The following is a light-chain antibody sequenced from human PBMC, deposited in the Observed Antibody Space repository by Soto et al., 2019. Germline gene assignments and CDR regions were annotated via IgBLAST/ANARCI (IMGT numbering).Light chain of an antibody. V-gene: IGKV3-15*01. CDR1: QSVSSK. CDR3: QHYSTWLWT. Sequence: EIVMTQSPATLSVSPGERATLSCRASQSVSSKLAWYQQKPGQGPRLLIYGASTRATGIPARFSGSGSGTEFSLTLSSLQSEDFGVYYCQHYSTWLWTFGQGTKVEIK. J-gene: IGKJ1*01. CDR2: GAS.